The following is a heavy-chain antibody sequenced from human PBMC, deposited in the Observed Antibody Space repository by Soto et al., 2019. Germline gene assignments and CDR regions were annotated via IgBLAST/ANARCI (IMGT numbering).Heavy chain of an antibody. CDR1: GYTFTGYY. V-gene: IGHV1-2*02. CDR3: ARSTHWGQYIVVVPAAPPDFDY. D-gene: IGHD2-2*01. J-gene: IGHJ4*02. CDR2: INPNSGGT. Sequence: QVQLVQSGAEVKKPGASVKVSCKASGYTFTGYYMHWVRQAPGQGLEWMGWINPNSGGTNYAQKFQGRVTMTRDTSISTAYIELSRLRSDDMAVYYCARSTHWGQYIVVVPAAPPDFDYWGQGTLVTVSS.